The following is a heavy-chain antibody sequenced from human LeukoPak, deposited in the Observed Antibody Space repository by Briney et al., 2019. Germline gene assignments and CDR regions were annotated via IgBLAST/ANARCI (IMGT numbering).Heavy chain of an antibody. CDR3: AKGVVVVPAASDYYYMDV. V-gene: IGHV3-23*01. J-gene: IGHJ6*03. CDR2: ISGSGGST. CDR1: GFTFSSYA. Sequence: PGGSLRLSCAASGFTFSSYAMSWVRQAPGKGLDWVSAISGSGGSTYYADSVKGRFTISRDNSKNTLYLQMNSLRAEDTAVYYCAKGVVVVPAASDYYYMDVWGKGTTVTVSS. D-gene: IGHD2-2*01.